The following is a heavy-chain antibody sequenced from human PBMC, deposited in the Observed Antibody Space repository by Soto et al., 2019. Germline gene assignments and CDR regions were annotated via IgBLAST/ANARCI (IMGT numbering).Heavy chain of an antibody. CDR3: ARVYGRGDYFDF. Sequence: QVQLQESGPGLVKPSQTLSLTCTVSGTTISSGDHYWSGFRQAPGKGLEWIGYMYYTGKTYYNTSLQSRVTLSVDTSKNQFSLKMTSVTAADTAMYFCARVYGRGDYFDFWGRGTLVSVSS. D-gene: IGHD1-26*01. CDR2: MYYTGKT. V-gene: IGHV4-30-4*01. CDR1: GTTISSGDHY. J-gene: IGHJ4*02.